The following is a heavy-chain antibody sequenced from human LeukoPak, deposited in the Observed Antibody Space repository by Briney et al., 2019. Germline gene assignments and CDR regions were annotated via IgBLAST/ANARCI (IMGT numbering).Heavy chain of an antibody. CDR2: IYYSGRA. CDR1: GGSISSSSYY. V-gene: IGHV4-39*01. J-gene: IGHJ6*03. Sequence: SETLSLTCTVSGGSISSSSYYWGWIRQPPGKGLEWIGTIYYSGRAYYSPSLKSRVTISVDTSKSQFSLKLNSLTAADTAVYYCARLTTGFCSGGSCYSDHYYFYMDVWAKGTTVTVSS. D-gene: IGHD2-15*01. CDR3: ARLTTGFCSGGSCYSDHYYFYMDV.